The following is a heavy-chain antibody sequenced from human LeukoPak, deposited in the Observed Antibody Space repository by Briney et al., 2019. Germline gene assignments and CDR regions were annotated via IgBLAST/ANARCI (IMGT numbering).Heavy chain of an antibody. J-gene: IGHJ4*02. CDR2: IYYSGST. CDR1: GGSINSSSYY. Sequence: SETLSLTCTVSGGSINSSSYYWGWIRQPPGKGLGWIGSIYYSGSTYYNPSLKSRVTISVDTSKNQFSLKLSSVTAADTAVYYCARFIAAATYYFDYWGQGTLVTVSS. V-gene: IGHV4-39*01. D-gene: IGHD6-13*01. CDR3: ARFIAAATYYFDY.